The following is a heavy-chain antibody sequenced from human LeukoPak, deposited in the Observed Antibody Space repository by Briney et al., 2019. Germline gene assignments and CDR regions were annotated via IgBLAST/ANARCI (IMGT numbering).Heavy chain of an antibody. CDR3: ASGFSSSPYFDY. CDR2: ITGSSSYI. D-gene: IGHD6-6*01. J-gene: IGHJ4*02. V-gene: IGHV3-21*01. Sequence: GGSLRLSCAASGFTFSYYEMNWVRQAPGKGLEWVSFITGSSSYIYYTDSVKGRFTISRDNAKNSLFLRMNSLRDEDTAVYYCASGFSSSPYFDYWGQGTLVTVSS. CDR1: GFTFSYYE.